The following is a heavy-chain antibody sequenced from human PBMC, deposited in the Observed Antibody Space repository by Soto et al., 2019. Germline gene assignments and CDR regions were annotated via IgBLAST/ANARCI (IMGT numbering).Heavy chain of an antibody. D-gene: IGHD1-26*01. J-gene: IGHJ3*02. V-gene: IGHV1-69*13. CDR3: ARRVVGAKGAFDI. CDR2: IIPIFGTA. CDR1: GGTFSSYA. Sequence: SVKVSCKASGGTFSSYAICWVRQAPGQGLEWMGGIIPIFGTANYAQKFQGRVTITADESTSTAYMELSSLRSEDTAVYYCARRVVGAKGAFDIWGQGTMVTVSS.